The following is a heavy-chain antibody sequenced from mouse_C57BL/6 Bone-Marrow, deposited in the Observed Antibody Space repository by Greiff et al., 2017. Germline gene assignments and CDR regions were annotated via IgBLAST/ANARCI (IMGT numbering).Heavy chain of an antibody. V-gene: IGHV1-72*01. J-gene: IGHJ4*01. D-gene: IGHD2-5*01. Sequence: VQLQQSGAELVKPGASVKLSCKASGYTFTSYWMHWVKQRPGRGLEWIGRIDPNSGGTKYNEKFKSKATLTVDKPSSTAYMQLSSLTSEDSAVYYCAKAYYSNYWYAMDYWGQGTSVTVSS. CDR1: GYTFTSYW. CDR3: AKAYYSNYWYAMDY. CDR2: IDPNSGGT.